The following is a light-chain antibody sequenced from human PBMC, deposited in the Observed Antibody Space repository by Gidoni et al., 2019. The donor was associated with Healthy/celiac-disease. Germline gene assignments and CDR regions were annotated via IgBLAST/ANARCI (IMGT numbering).Light chain of an antibody. CDR2: KDS. CDR1: ALPKQY. CDR3: QSADSSGTYYV. Sequence: SELTQPPSVSVSPGQTARITCSGDALPKQYAYWYQQKPGQAPVLVIYKDSERPSGIPERFSGSSSGTTVTLTISGVQAEDEADYYCQSADSSGTYYVFGTGTKVTVL. V-gene: IGLV3-25*03. J-gene: IGLJ1*01.